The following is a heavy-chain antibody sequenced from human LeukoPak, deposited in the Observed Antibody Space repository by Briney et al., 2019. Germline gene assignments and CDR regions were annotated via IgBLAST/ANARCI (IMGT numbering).Heavy chain of an antibody. CDR2: IYHSRRP. D-gene: IGHD4-17*01. Sequence: PSETLSLTCAVSGGSISRGFSSWNWIRQPPGKGIEWFGYIYHSRRPYYSPSLKSRVSMSVDKPKNHFSLILTSVTAADTAVYYCARGYRDSPEGLDPWGQGTLV. CDR1: GGSISRGFSS. CDR3: ARGYRDSPEGLDP. V-gene: IGHV4-30-2*01. J-gene: IGHJ5*02.